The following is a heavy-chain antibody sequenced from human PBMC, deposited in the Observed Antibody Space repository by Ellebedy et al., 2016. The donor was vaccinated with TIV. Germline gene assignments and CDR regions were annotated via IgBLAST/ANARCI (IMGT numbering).Heavy chain of an antibody. CDR2: IDHSGTT. J-gene: IGHJ4*02. Sequence: MPSETLSLTCAVSGDSINTNSWWSWVRQPPGKGLDWIGEIDHSGTTNYNPSLKSRVTISVDKSKNQFSLMLNSVTAADTAVYYCARDFCSSTSCLNYFDYWGQGALVTVSS. CDR3: ARDFCSSTSCLNYFDY. CDR1: GDSINTNSW. V-gene: IGHV4-4*02. D-gene: IGHD2-2*01.